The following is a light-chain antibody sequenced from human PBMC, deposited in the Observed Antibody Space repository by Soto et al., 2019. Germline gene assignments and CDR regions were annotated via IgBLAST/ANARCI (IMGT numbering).Light chain of an antibody. Sequence: IVMTQSPATLSVSPGERVTLSCRASQIIDSKLAWYQQRPGQAPRLLIYDASIRATGIPARFSGSGSGTEFTLTISGLQSEDFGVYYCQHYKSWRAFGQGTNVEV. V-gene: IGKV3-15*01. CDR1: QIIDSK. J-gene: IGKJ1*01. CDR3: QHYKSWRA. CDR2: DAS.